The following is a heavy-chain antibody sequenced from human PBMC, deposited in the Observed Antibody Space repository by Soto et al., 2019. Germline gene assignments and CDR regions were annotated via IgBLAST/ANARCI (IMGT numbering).Heavy chain of an antibody. D-gene: IGHD3-9*01. CDR2: IYSKEGKI. CDR1: GYIFNNYG. J-gene: IGHJ4*02. CDR3: ARDIDFDIDY. Sequence: QVQLEQSGAEVQKPGASVKVSCKASGYIFNNYGISWVRQAPGQGLEWMGWIYSKEGKIYFAQKFQGRVTMTTDTSTSTAYIEFRSLRFDDSAVYFCARDIDFDIDYWGQGTLVTVSS. V-gene: IGHV1-18*01.